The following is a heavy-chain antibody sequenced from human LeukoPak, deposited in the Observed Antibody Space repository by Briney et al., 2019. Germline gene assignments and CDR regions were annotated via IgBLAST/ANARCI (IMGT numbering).Heavy chain of an antibody. D-gene: IGHD3-16*01. CDR3: ARTSPTSHFDF. CDR2: ISGSGGST. J-gene: IGHJ4*02. CDR1: GFTFSSYA. V-gene: IGHV3-23*01. Sequence: GGSLRLSCAASGFTFSSYAMSWVRQAPGKGLEWVSAISGSGGSTYYADSVKGRFTISRDNAKNSLYLQMDSLRAEDTAAYYCARTSPTSHFDFWGQGTLVTVSS.